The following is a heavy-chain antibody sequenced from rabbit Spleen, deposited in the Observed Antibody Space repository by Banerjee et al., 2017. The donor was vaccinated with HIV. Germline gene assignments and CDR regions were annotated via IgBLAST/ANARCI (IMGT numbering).Heavy chain of an antibody. D-gene: IGHD1-1*01. V-gene: IGHV1S40*01. CDR2: IYTGNGKT. Sequence: VESGGGLVQPGASLRLTCTASGFSFSRSYDMCWVRQAPGKGLEWIACIYTGNGKTYYASWAKGRFTISKTSSTTVTLQMTSLTAADTATYFCARGADMWYTYFILWGQGTLVTVS. CDR3: ARGADMWYTYFIL. J-gene: IGHJ4*01. CDR1: GFSFSRSYD.